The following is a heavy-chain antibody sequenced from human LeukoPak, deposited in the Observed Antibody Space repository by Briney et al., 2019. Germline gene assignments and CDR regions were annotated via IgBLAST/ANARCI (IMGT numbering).Heavy chain of an antibody. CDR1: GFSFNTFW. V-gene: IGHV3-74*01. D-gene: IGHD1-26*01. Sequence: PGGSLRLSCVASGFSFNTFWMHWVRQVPGKGLVWVFRISSDGRTTIYADSVKGRFTVFRDNAKNSLFLQMTSLTGEDTAVYFCARGGDYFDYWGQGALVTVSS. CDR3: ARGGDYFDY. CDR2: ISSDGRTT. J-gene: IGHJ4*02.